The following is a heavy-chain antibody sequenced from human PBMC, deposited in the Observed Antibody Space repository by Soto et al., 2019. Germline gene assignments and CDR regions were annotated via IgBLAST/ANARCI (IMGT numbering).Heavy chain of an antibody. CDR3: ARVTSEGIPGTRWFDP. Sequence: QVQLVQSGAEVKKPGSSVKVSCKASGGTFSSYAISWVRQAPGQGLEWMGGIIPILGTANYAQKFQGRVTITADESTRTAYMELSSLRSEHTAVYYCARVTSEGIPGTRWFDPWGQGTLVTVSS. D-gene: IGHD1-7*01. CDR1: GGTFSSYA. CDR2: IIPILGTA. V-gene: IGHV1-69*01. J-gene: IGHJ5*02.